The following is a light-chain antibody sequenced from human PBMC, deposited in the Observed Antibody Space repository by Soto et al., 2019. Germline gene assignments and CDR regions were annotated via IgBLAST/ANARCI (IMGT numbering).Light chain of an antibody. J-gene: IGLJ2*01. V-gene: IGLV4-69*01. CDR2: LNSDGSH. CDR1: SGHSSYA. Sequence: QLVLTQSPSASASLGASVKLTCTLSSGHSSYAIAWHQQQPEKGPRYLMKLNSDGSHSKGDGFPDRFSGSSSGAERYLTISLLQSEDEADYYCQTWGTGVVVFGGGTQLTVL. CDR3: QTWGTGVVV.